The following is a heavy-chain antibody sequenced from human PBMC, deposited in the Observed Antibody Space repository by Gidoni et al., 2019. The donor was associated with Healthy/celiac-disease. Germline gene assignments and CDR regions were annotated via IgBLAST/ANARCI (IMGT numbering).Heavy chain of an antibody. J-gene: IGHJ6*02. CDR2: ISAYNGNT. D-gene: IGHD3-10*01. V-gene: IGHV1-18*01. Sequence: QVQLVQSGAEVKKPGASVKVSCKASGYTFTSYGISWVRQAPGQGLEWMGWISAYNGNTNYAQKLQGRVTMTTDTSTSTAYMELRSLRSDDTAVYYCARAARFGELYYYYGMDVWGQGTTVTVSS. CDR1: GYTFTSYG. CDR3: ARAARFGELYYYYGMDV.